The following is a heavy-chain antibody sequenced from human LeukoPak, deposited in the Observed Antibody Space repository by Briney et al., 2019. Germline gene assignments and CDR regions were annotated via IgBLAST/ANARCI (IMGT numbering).Heavy chain of an antibody. J-gene: IGHJ6*03. D-gene: IGHD1-1*01. Sequence: SETLSLTCTVSGGSLSSDTYYWSWIRQPAGKGLEWIGYVDHTGSTNFNPSLNGRVSISRDTTKNLYSLRLRSVTAADTAVYFCARGRVSSSTWYSTYYYYFYMDVWGKGTTVTVSS. CDR1: GGSLSSDTYY. CDR2: VDHTGST. CDR3: ARGRVSSSTWYSTYYYYFYMDV. V-gene: IGHV4-61*10.